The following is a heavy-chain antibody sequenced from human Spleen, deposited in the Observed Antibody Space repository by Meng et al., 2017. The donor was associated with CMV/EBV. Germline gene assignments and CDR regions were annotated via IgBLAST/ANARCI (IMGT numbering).Heavy chain of an antibody. CDR1: SSGTY. J-gene: IGHJ4*02. CDR3: ARDRFYDILTGYNGHHFDS. Sequence: SSGTYWGWIRQPPGKGLEWIGHIYYSGSTYYNASLKSRVIISLDTSKNQFSLNVSSVTAADTAVYYCARDRFYDILTGYNGHHFDSWGQGTLVTVSS. CDR2: IYYSGST. D-gene: IGHD3-9*01. V-gene: IGHV4-39*07.